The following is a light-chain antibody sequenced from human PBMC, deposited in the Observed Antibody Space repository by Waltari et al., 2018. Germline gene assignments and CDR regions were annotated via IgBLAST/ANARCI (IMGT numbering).Light chain of an antibody. CDR3: QQVNGHLIT. Sequence: DIQLTQSPSFLSASVGDRVTITCRASQGISSYLAWYQQKPGKAPKVLIYGTSTLQYGVPSRFSGSGSGTEFTLTISSLQPEDFATYYCQQVNGHLITFGQGTRLEIK. J-gene: IGKJ5*01. CDR2: GTS. V-gene: IGKV1-9*01. CDR1: QGISSY.